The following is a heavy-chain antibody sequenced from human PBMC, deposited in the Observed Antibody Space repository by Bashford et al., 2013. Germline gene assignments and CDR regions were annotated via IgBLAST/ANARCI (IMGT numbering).Heavy chain of an antibody. CDR2: ISAYNGNT. J-gene: IGHJ1*01. Sequence: ASVKVSCKASGYTFTSYGISWVRQAPGQGLEWMGWISAYNGNTNYAQKLQGRVTMTTDTSTSTAYMELRSLRSDDTAVYYCASRDCGSSTSCYASAGAYFQHWGPGHPGHRSPQ. CDR1: GYTFTSYG. V-gene: IGHV1-18*01. D-gene: IGHD2-2*01. CDR3: ASRDCGSSTSCYASAGAYFQH.